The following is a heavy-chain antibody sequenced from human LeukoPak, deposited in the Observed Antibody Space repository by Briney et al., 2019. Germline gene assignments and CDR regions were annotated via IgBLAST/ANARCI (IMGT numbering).Heavy chain of an antibody. V-gene: IGHV3-7*01. J-gene: IGHJ6*02. Sequence: GGSLRLSCAASGFSFRDYWMSWVRPAPGKGLEWVADIEPDGSGKTYVDSVKGRFTISRDNAQQSLYLQMDTLTAEDTAVYSCARGTETKPFWSGYWVDGWGQGTTVTVSS. CDR1: GFSFRDYW. CDR2: IEPDGSGK. CDR3: ARGTETKPFWSGYWVDG. D-gene: IGHD3-3*01.